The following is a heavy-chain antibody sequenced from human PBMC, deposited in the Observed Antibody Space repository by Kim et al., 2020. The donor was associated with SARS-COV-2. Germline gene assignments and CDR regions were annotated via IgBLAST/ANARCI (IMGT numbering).Heavy chain of an antibody. Sequence: GGSLRLSCAASGFTLGSYWMHWVRQAPGKGLVWVSRINSDGSSTSYADSVKGRFTISRDNAKNTLYLQMNSLRAEDTAVYYCARVSENRSGSYLRDPTAYYFDYWGQGTLVTVSS. CDR2: INSDGSST. V-gene: IGHV3-74*01. J-gene: IGHJ4*02. CDR3: ARVSENRSGSYLRDPTAYYFDY. D-gene: IGHD3-10*01. CDR1: GFTLGSYW.